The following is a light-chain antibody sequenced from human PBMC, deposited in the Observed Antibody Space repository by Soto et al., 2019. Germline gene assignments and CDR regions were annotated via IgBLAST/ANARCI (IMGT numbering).Light chain of an antibody. J-gene: IGKJ1*01. V-gene: IGKV2-28*01. CDR1: QSLLHSNGYNY. Sequence: DIVMTQSPLSLPVTPGEPASISCRSSQSLLHSNGYNYLDWYLQKPGQSPQLLIYLGSNRASGVPDRFSGSGACTDFTLKISRVEAEDVGVYYCMQGLQTRTFGQGTKVEIK. CDR2: LGS. CDR3: MQGLQTRT.